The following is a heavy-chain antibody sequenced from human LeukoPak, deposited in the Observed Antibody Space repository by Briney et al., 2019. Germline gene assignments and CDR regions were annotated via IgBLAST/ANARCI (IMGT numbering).Heavy chain of an antibody. D-gene: IGHD3-22*01. CDR1: GGSFSGYY. J-gene: IGHJ4*02. CDR2: INHSGST. Sequence: PSETLSLTCAVYGGSFSGYYWSWIRQPPGKGLEWIGEINHSGSTNYNPSLKSRVTISVDTSKNQFSLKLSSVTAADTAVYYRARDYGHYYDSSGYYFDYWGQGTLVTVSS. V-gene: IGHV4-34*01. CDR3: ARDYGHYYDSSGYYFDY.